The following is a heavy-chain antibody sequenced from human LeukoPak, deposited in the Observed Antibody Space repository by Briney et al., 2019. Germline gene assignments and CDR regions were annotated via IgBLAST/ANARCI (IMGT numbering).Heavy chain of an antibody. CDR3: ARVYYYDSSGTHPNWFDP. Sequence: SETPSLTCTVSGDSINTYYWGWLRQPPGQGLEWIGYIYYRVTSDYNPSLKSRVTMSVDMSTSQISLKLSSVTAVDTAVYYCARVYYYDSSGTHPNWFDPWGQGTLVTVSS. CDR1: GDSINTYY. D-gene: IGHD3-22*01. CDR2: IYYRVTS. V-gene: IGHV4-59*01. J-gene: IGHJ5*02.